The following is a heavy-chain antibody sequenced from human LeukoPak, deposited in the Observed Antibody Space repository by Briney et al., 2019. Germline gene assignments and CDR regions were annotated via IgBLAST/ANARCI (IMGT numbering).Heavy chain of an antibody. CDR1: GFTFSSYW. D-gene: IGHD2/OR15-2a*01. V-gene: IGHV3-7*01. Sequence: GGSLRLSCAASGFTFSSYWMSWVRQAPGKGLEWVANIKQDGSEKYYVDSVKGRFTISRDNAKNSLYLQMNSLRAEDTAVYYCKVRLSNKNYYYYYMDVWGKGTTVTVSS. J-gene: IGHJ6*03. CDR3: KVRLSNKNYYYYYMDV. CDR2: IKQDGSEK.